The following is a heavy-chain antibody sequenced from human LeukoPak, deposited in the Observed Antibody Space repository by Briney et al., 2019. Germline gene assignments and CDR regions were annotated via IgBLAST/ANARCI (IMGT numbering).Heavy chain of an antibody. CDR3: ARDKSDGYIGY. V-gene: IGHV4-38-2*02. J-gene: IGHJ4*02. D-gene: IGHD5-24*01. CDR2: IYPSGST. CDR1: GYSISSGYY. Sequence: SETLSLTCTVSGYSISSGYYWGWIRQPPGKGLEWIGSIYPSGSTYYNPSLQSRVTISVDTSKNQFSLKLYSVTAADTAVYYCARDKSDGYIGYWGQGTLVTVSS.